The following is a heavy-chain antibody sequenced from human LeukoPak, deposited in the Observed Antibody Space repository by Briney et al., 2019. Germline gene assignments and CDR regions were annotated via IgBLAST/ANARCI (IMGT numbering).Heavy chain of an antibody. J-gene: IGHJ4*02. D-gene: IGHD3-22*01. CDR3: ARIFYYDSSGLNFDY. V-gene: IGHV3-21*01. Sequence: GGALRLSCAASGFTFSNYSMNLVRQAPGKGLEGVSSISSSSSYIYYPHSVKGRFTISRDNAKNSLYLQMNSLRAEDTAVYYCARIFYYDSSGLNFDYWGQGTLVTVSS. CDR2: ISSSSSYI. CDR1: GFTFSNYS.